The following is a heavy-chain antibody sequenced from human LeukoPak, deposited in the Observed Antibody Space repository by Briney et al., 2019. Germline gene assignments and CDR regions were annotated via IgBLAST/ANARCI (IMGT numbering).Heavy chain of an antibody. D-gene: IGHD6-6*01. V-gene: IGHV3-15*01. J-gene: IGHJ4*02. CDR1: GFTFSNAW. CDR3: TLASIAARGSFDY. CDR2: IKSKTDSGTT. Sequence: GGSLRLSCAASGFTFSNAWMSWVRQSPGKGLEWVGCIKSKTDSGTTDYAAPVKGRFTISRDDSKNTLYLQINSLKTEDTAVYYCTLASIAARGSFDYWGQGTLVTVSS.